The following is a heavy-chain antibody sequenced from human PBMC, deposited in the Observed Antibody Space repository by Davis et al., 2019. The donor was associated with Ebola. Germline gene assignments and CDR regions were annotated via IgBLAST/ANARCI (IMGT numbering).Heavy chain of an antibody. J-gene: IGHJ5*02. CDR3: GKDFYGSGSYIDA. CDR1: GLTFDDYA. D-gene: IGHD3-10*01. Sequence: SLKISCATSGLTFDDYAMHWFRQAPGKGLEWVSGFNSNSGTSAYADSLKGRFTISRDNAQDSLYLQMNSLRTEDTAFYYCGKDFYGSGSYIDAWGQGTLVTVSS. CDR2: FNSNSGTS. V-gene: IGHV3-9*01.